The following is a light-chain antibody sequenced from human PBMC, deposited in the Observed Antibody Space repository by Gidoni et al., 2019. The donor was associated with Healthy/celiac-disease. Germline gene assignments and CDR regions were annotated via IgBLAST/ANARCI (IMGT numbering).Light chain of an antibody. CDR3: QQRSNWLT. CDR2: DAS. Sequence: ELVLPQSPATLSLSPGERATRSCRASKSVSSYLSWYQQKPGQAPRLLIDDASNRATGIPARFSGSGSGTDFTLTISSLEPEDFAVYYRQQRSNWLTFGGGTKVEIK. V-gene: IGKV3-11*01. CDR1: KSVSSY. J-gene: IGKJ4*01.